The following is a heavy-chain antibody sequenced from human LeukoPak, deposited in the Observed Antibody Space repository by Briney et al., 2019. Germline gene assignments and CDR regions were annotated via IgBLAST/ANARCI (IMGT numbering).Heavy chain of an antibody. Sequence: SETLSLTCTVSGGSISSYYWSRIRQPPGKGLEWIGYIYYSGSTDYNPSLKSRVTILVDTSKNQFSLKLSSVTAADTAVYYCASGRGYSGYELSYGMDVWGQGTTVTVSS. V-gene: IGHV4-59*01. J-gene: IGHJ6*02. CDR2: IYYSGST. D-gene: IGHD5-12*01. CDR3: ASGRGYSGYELSYGMDV. CDR1: GGSISSYY.